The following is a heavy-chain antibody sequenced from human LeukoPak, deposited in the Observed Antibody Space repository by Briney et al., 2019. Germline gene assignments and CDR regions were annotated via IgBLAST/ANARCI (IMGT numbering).Heavy chain of an antibody. Sequence: PGGSLRLSCVASGFTFTGHSMHWVRQAPGKGLEWVSSINSSSSYIYYADSVKGRFTISRDNAKNSLYLQMNSLRAEDTAVYYCASKKDYYGSGSYFTGGYWGQGTLVTVSS. CDR3: ASKKDYYGSGSYFTGGY. J-gene: IGHJ4*02. CDR2: INSSSSYI. V-gene: IGHV3-21*01. D-gene: IGHD3-10*01. CDR1: GFTFTGHS.